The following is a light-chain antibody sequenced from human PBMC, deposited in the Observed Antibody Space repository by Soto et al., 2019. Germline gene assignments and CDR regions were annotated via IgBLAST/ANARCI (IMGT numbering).Light chain of an antibody. V-gene: IGLV2-23*01. CDR2: EGS. CDR1: SSDVGNYNL. CDR3: CSYASSSTYV. J-gene: IGLJ1*01. Sequence: LTQPASVSGSPGQSITISCPGTSSDVGNYNLVSWYQHDPGKAPKLLIYEGSKRPSGVSDRFSGSKSGNTASLTISGLQAEDEADYYCCSYASSSTYVFGTGTKVTVL.